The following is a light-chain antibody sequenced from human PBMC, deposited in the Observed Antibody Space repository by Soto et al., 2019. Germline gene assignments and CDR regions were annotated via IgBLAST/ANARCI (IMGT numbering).Light chain of an antibody. Sequence: EIVLTQPPGTLSLSPGERATLSCRASQSVSSNSLAWYQQKPGQAPRLLVYGASSRATGIPDRFSGSGSGTDFTLAISRLEPEDFAVYYCQQYGSSLITFGQGTRLEIK. J-gene: IGKJ5*01. V-gene: IGKV3-20*01. CDR2: GAS. CDR3: QQYGSSLIT. CDR1: QSVSSNS.